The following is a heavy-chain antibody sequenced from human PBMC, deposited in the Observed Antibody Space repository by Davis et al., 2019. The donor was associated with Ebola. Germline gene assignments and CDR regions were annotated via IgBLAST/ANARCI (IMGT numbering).Heavy chain of an antibody. CDR1: GFTFSSYA. V-gene: IGHV3-30-3*01. Sequence: GESLKISCAASGFTFSSYAMHWVRQAPGKGLEWVAVISYDGSNKYYADSVKGRLTISRDMSKNTLYLQIDSLRPEDTAVYYCAREREEISGYDLNYWGQGTLVTVSS. D-gene: IGHD5-12*01. CDR2: ISYDGSNK. CDR3: AREREEISGYDLNY. J-gene: IGHJ4*02.